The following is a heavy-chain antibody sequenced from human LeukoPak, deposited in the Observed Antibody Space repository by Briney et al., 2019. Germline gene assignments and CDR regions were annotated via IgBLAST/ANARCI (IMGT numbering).Heavy chain of an antibody. CDR1: GFTFSSYA. J-gene: IGHJ4*02. D-gene: IGHD3-10*01. CDR2: ISGSGGYT. V-gene: IGHV3-23*01. Sequence: GTSLRLSCAASGFTFSSYAMSWVRQAPGKGLEWVSTISGSGGYTYYADSVKGRFTVSRDNSKNTLYLQMNSLRAEDTAVYYCAAGGSGSYLGYWGQGTLVTVSS. CDR3: AAGGSGSYLGY.